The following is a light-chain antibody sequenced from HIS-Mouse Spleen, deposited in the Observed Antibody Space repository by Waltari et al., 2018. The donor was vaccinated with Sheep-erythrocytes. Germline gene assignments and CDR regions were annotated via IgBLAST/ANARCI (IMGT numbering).Light chain of an antibody. CDR2: LGS. V-gene: IGKV2-28*01. J-gene: IGKJ4*01. CDR1: QSLLHSNGYNY. Sequence: DIVMTQSPLSLPVTPGEPASISCRSSQSLLHSNGYNYLDWYLQKPGQSPQLLIYLGSTRAAGVPDRFSGSGSGTDFTLKISRVEAEYVGVYYCMQALQTPLTFGGGTKVEIK. CDR3: MQALQTPLT.